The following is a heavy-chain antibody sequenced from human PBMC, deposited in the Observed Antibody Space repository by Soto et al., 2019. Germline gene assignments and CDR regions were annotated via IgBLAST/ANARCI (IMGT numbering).Heavy chain of an antibody. CDR2: IIPIFGTA. J-gene: IGHJ4*02. V-gene: IGHV1-69*01. CDR1: GGTFSSYA. CDR3: ARDAIAAEVSPFDY. Sequence: QVQLVQSGAEVKKPGSSVKVSCTASGGTFSSYAISWVRQAPGQGLEWMGGIIPIFGTANYAQKFQGRVTITADESTRTAYMELSSLRSEDTAVYYCARDAIAAEVSPFDYWGQGTLVTVSS. D-gene: IGHD6-13*01.